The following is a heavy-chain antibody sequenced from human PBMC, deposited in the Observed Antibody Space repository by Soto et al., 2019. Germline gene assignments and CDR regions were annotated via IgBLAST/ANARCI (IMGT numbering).Heavy chain of an antibody. D-gene: IGHD3-10*01. CDR2: IIPIFGTA. J-gene: IGHJ6*02. V-gene: IGHV1-69*01. CDR3: ARGMVRGVIPTYYYYGMDV. Sequence: QVQLVQSGAEVKKPGSSVKVSCKASGGTFSSYAISWVRQAPGQGLEWMGGIIPIFGTANYAQKFQGRVTITADESTSTAYMELSSLRSEDTAVYYCARGMVRGVIPTYYYYGMDVWGQGTTVTVSS. CDR1: GGTFSSYA.